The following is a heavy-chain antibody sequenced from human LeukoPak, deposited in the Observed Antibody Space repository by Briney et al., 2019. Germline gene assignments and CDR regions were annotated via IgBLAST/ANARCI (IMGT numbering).Heavy chain of an antibody. CDR2: ISSSSSYI. CDR1: GFTFSSYS. D-gene: IGHD3-10*01. V-gene: IGHV3-21*01. CDR3: ARGPSGSNYPYYYYYYMDV. J-gene: IGHJ6*03. Sequence: PGGSLRLSCAASGFTFSSYSMNWVRQAPGKGLEWVSSISSSSSYIYYADSVKGRFTISRDNAKNSLYLQMNSLRAEDTAVYYCARGPSGSNYPYYYYYYMDVWGKGTTVTVSS.